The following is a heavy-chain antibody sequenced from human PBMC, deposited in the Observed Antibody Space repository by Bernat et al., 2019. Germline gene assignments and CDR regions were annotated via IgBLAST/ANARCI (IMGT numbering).Heavy chain of an antibody. CDR2: IWYDGSNK. CDR3: ARDPVAGVRPGYWYFDL. D-gene: IGHD6-19*01. CDR1: GFTFSSYG. Sequence: QVQLVESGGGVVQPGRSLRLSCAASGFTFSSYGMHWVRQAPGKGLEWVAVIWYDGSNKYYADSVKGRFTISRDNSKNTLYLQMNSLRAEDTAVYYCARDPVAGVRPGYWYFDLWGRGTLVTVSS. V-gene: IGHV3-33*01. J-gene: IGHJ2*01.